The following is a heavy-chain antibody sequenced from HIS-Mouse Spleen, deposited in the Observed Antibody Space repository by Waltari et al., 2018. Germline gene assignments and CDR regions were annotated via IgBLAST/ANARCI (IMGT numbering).Heavy chain of an antibody. V-gene: IGHV4-39*07. J-gene: IGHJ2*01. Sequence: QLQLQESGPGLVKPSETLSLTCTVSGGSISCSSYYVGWIRQPPGKGLEWIGSICYSGSTYYNPSLKSRVTISVDTSKNQFSLKLSSVTAADTAVYYCAREIPYSSSWYDWYFDLWGRGTLVTVSS. CDR1: GGSISCSSYY. D-gene: IGHD6-13*01. CDR3: AREIPYSSSWYDWYFDL. CDR2: ICYSGST.